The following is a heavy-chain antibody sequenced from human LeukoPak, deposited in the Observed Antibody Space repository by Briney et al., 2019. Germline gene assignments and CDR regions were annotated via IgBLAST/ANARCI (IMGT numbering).Heavy chain of an antibody. V-gene: IGHV1-18*01. CDR3: ARAPPPNRSGWYPRWKGYYFDY. CDR1: GYTFTSYG. D-gene: IGHD6-19*01. J-gene: IGHJ4*02. Sequence: ASVKVSCKASGYTFTSYGIIWVRQAPGQGLEWMGWISAYNGNTNYAQKLQGRVTMTTDTSTSTAYMELRSLRSDDTAVYYCARAPPPNRSGWYPRWKGYYFDYWGQGTLVTVSS. CDR2: ISAYNGNT.